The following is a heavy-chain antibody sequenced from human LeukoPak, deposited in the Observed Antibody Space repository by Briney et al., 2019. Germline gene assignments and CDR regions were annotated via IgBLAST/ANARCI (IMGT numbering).Heavy chain of an antibody. CDR2: IIPILGIA. V-gene: IGHV1-69*04. J-gene: IGHJ6*02. CDR1: GGTFSSYA. CDR3: ARGSGGSTFPYYYYGMDV. Sequence: AASVKVSCKASGGTFSSYAVSWVRQAPGQGLEWMGRIIPILGIANYAQKFQGRVTITADKSTSTAYMELSSLRSEDTAVYYCARGSGGSTFPYYYYGMDVWGQGTTVTVSS. D-gene: IGHD2-15*01.